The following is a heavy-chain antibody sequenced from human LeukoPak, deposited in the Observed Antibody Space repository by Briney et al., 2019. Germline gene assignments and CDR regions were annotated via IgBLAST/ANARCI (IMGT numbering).Heavy chain of an antibody. D-gene: IGHD5-12*01. V-gene: IGHV1-3*01. CDR2: INAGNGNT. J-gene: IGHJ4*02. Sequence: GASVKVSCKASGYTFTSYAMHWVRQAPGKRLEWMGWINAGNGNTKYSQEFQGRVTMTTDTSTSTAYMELRSLRSDDTAVYYCARDRGGYDPHDYWGQGTLVTVSS. CDR3: ARDRGGYDPHDY. CDR1: GYTFTSYA.